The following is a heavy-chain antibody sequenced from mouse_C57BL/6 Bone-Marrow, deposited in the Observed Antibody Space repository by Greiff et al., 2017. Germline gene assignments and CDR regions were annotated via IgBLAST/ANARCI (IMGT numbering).Heavy chain of an antibody. CDR2: IDPENGDT. Sequence: VQLQQSGAELVRPGASVKLSCTASGFNIKDDYMHWVKQRPEQGLEWIGWIDPENGDTEYASKFQGKATITADTSSNTAYLQLSSLTSEDTAVYYCTSLIYYDYGRFAYWGQGTLVTVSA. J-gene: IGHJ3*01. V-gene: IGHV14-4*01. CDR3: TSLIYYDYGRFAY. CDR1: GFNIKDDY. D-gene: IGHD2-4*01.